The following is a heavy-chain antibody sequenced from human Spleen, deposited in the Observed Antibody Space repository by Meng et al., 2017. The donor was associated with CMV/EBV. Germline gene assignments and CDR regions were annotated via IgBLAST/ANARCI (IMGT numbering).Heavy chain of an antibody. CDR3: ARDEGSTENWFGP. CDR1: GYTFTAHY. Sequence: KASGYTFTAHYMHWVRQAPGQGLEWMGWINPYSGGTKYAQKLQGWVALTRDTSTSTVYMEVSRLKSDDTAVYYCARDEGSTENWFGPWGRGTLVTVSS. V-gene: IGHV1-2*04. J-gene: IGHJ5*02. CDR2: INPYSGGT.